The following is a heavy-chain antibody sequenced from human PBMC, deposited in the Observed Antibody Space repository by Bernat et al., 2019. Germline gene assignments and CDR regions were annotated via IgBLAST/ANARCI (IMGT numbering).Heavy chain of an antibody. Sequence: GGGVGRGGGGLRLSGAACGCTCSSYSRNWGRQAPGRGLEWVSSISSSSSSIYYADSVKGRFTISRDNAKNSLYLQMNSLRAEDTAVYYCARNGDYLSHYYYYYGMDVWGQGTTVTVSS. D-gene: IGHD4-17*01. CDR3: ARNGDYLSHYYYYYGMDV. CDR1: GCTCSSYS. V-gene: IGHV3-21*01. J-gene: IGHJ6*02. CDR2: ISSSSSSI.